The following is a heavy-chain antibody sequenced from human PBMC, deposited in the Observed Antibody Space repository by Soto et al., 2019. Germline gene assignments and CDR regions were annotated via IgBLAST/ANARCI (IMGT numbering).Heavy chain of an antibody. CDR3: ARDTYSSSSDYYYYYKDV. D-gene: IGHD6-6*01. Sequence: SGPTLVNPTQTLTLTCTFSGFSLSTSGMCVSWIRQPPGKALEWLARIDWEDDKYYTTFLKTMLTISKDTSKNQVVLTMTNMDPVDTATYYCARDTYSSSSDYYYYYKDVWGKGT. V-gene: IGHV2-70*11. CDR2: IDWEDDK. CDR1: GFSLSTSGMC. J-gene: IGHJ6*03.